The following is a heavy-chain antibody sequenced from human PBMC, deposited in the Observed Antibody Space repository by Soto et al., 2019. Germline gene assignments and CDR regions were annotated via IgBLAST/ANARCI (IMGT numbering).Heavy chain of an antibody. Sequence: PGGSLRPSCAASGFMFSAYWMSWVRQAPGKGLEWVANIHGDGGKIYYVDSVKGRFTISRDNAKRSLYLQMNSLRAEDTAVYYCARDFYGGYTYGPGDYWGQGALVTVSS. J-gene: IGHJ4*02. V-gene: IGHV3-7*01. CDR3: ARDFYGGYTYGPGDY. D-gene: IGHD5-18*01. CDR1: GFMFSAYW. CDR2: IHGDGGKI.